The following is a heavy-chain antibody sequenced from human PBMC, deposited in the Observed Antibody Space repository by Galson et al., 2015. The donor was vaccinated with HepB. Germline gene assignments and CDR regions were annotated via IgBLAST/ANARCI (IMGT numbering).Heavy chain of an antibody. CDR3: ARGEDISGGGHYVFHDMDV. J-gene: IGHJ6*03. Sequence: SVKVSCKASGFTFTSYAVQWVRQAPGQGLEWIGWIVAGIGNTNYAQKFQERVTITTDMSTSTAYMELSSLRSEDTAVYYCARGEDISGGGHYVFHDMDVWGKGTTVTASS. CDR1: GFTFTSYA. V-gene: IGHV1-58*01. D-gene: IGHD1-26*01. CDR2: IVAGIGNT.